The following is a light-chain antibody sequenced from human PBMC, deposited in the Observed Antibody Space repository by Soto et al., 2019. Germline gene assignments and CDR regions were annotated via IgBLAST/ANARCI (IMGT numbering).Light chain of an antibody. V-gene: IGKV3-20*01. Sequence: EIVLTQSPGTLSLSPGERATLSCRASQSVSSTFLAWYQQKPGQAPRLLIFGVSNRATGIPDRFSGSRSGTDFTLTISRLEPEDFEVYSCGQFVSAPPRTFGQGTKVDIK. CDR3: GQFVSAPPRT. CDR2: GVS. CDR1: QSVSSTF. J-gene: IGKJ1*01.